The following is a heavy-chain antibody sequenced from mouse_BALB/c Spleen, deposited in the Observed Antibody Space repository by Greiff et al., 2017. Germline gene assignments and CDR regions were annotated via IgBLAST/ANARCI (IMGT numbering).Heavy chain of an antibody. D-gene: IGHD1-1*01. CDR2: ISYSGST. Sequence: EVKLQESGPSLVKPSQTLSLTCSVTGDSIASGYWNWIRKFPGNKLEYMGYISYSGSTYYNPSLKSRISITRDTSKNQYYLQLNSVTTEDTATYYCARSTTVVASFFYYAMDYWGQGTSVTVSS. J-gene: IGHJ4*01. V-gene: IGHV3-8*02. CDR1: GDSIASGY. CDR3: ARSTTVVASFFYYAMDY.